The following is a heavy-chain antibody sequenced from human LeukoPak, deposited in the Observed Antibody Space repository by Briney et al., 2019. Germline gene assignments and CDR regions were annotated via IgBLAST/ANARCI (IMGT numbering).Heavy chain of an antibody. D-gene: IGHD1-1*01. V-gene: IGHV3-74*01. Sequence: PGGSLRLSCLAYGFTYGDYGMSWVRQAPGKGLEWVSRTNSDGSDTNYAASVKGRFTISRDNAKNTLYLQMNSLRAEDTAVYYCARDQLAITTAAGRWGQGTLVTVSS. CDR1: GFTYGDYG. J-gene: IGHJ4*02. CDR3: ARDQLAITTAAGR. CDR2: TNSDGSDT.